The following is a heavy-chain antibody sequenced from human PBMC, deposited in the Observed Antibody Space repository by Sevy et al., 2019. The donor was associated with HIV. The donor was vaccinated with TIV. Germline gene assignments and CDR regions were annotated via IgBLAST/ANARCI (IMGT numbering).Heavy chain of an antibody. CDR3: ARAAWVVVDGKVGHFDY. J-gene: IGHJ4*02. Sequence: GGSLRLSCVVSGFNFSDYYMTWIRQAPGKGLEWLSYISGPTGITSYADAVKGRFTISRDYAKNSLYLQMNSLRADDTAKYYCARAAWVVVDGKVGHFDYWGQGALVTVSS. V-gene: IGHV3-11*01. CDR2: ISGPTGIT. CDR1: GFNFSDYY. D-gene: IGHD2-15*01.